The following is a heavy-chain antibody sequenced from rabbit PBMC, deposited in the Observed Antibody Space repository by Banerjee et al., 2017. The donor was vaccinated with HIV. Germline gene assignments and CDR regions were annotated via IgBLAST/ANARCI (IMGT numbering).Heavy chain of an antibody. Sequence: QDQLEESGGDLVKPEGSLTITCTASGFSFSNKYVMCWVRQAPGKGLEWIACINTSSGNTVYATWAKGRFTISLDNAQNTVFLQMTSLTAADTATYFCARDLAGVIGWNFKLWGQGTLVTVS. D-gene: IGHD4-1*01. CDR1: GFSFSNKYV. CDR3: ARDLAGVIGWNFKL. J-gene: IGHJ4*01. CDR2: INTSSGNT. V-gene: IGHV1S45*01.